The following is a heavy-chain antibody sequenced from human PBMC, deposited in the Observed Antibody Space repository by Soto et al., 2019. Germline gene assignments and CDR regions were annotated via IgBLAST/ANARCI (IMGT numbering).Heavy chain of an antibody. CDR3: AWRNPGYSSGCYGYPRGDWFDP. CDR1: GYTLTSYD. D-gene: IGHD6-19*01. V-gene: IGHV1-8*01. CDR2: ITPPTGIT. J-gene: IGHJ5*02. Sequence: SVKVSCKASGYTLTSYDINWVGQATGRGLEWMGWITPPTGITGNPQKFQGRVTMTRNPSRSTAYMELSSLRSEDTAVYYCAWRNPGYSSGCYGYPRGDWFDPWAQGTMVTVSS.